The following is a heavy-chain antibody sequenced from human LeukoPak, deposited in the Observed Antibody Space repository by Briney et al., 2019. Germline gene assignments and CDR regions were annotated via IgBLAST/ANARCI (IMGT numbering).Heavy chain of an antibody. CDR2: INHSGST. D-gene: IGHD2-21*01. CDR1: GGSFSGYY. V-gene: IGHV4-34*01. Sequence: SETLSLTCAVYGGSFSGYYWSWIRQPPGKGLEWIGEINHSGSTNYNPSLKSRVTISVDTSKNQFSLKLSSVTAADTAVYYCAKWANDWQAFDIWGQGTMVTASS. CDR3: AKWANDWQAFDI. J-gene: IGHJ3*02.